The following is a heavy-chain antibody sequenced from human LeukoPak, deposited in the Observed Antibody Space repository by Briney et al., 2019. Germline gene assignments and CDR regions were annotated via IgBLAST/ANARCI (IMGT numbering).Heavy chain of an antibody. CDR2: IWYDGSNK. J-gene: IGHJ4*02. CDR3: AKDLSPRGYYGSGSYTF. Sequence: QPGRSLRLSCAASGFTFSSYGMHWVRQAPGKGLEWVAVIWYDGSNKYYADSVKGRFTISRDNSKNTLYLQMNSLRAEDTAVYYCAKDLSPRGYYGSGSYTFWGQGTLVTVSS. CDR1: GFTFSSYG. V-gene: IGHV3-33*06. D-gene: IGHD3-10*01.